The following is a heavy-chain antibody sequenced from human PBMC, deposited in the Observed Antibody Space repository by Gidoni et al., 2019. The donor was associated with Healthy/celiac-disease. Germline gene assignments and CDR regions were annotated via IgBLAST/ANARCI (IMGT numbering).Heavy chain of an antibody. V-gene: IGHV3-30*18. Sequence: QVQLVESGGGVVQPGRSLRLSCAASGFTFSSYGMHWVRQAPGKGLEWVAVISYDGSNKYYADSVKGRFTISRDNSKNTLYLQMNSLRAEDTAMYYCAKKWCCMDVWGQGTTVTVSS. J-gene: IGHJ6*02. D-gene: IGHD2-15*01. CDR1: GFTFSSYG. CDR3: AKKWCCMDV. CDR2: ISYDGSNK.